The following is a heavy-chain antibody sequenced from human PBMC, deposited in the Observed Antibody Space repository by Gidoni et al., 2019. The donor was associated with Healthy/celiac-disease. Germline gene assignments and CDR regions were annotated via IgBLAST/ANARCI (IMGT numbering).Heavy chain of an antibody. J-gene: IGHJ4*02. CDR1: GFTFSSYS. V-gene: IGHV3-21*01. CDR3: ARDWQLLFDY. Sequence: EVQLVESGGGLVKPGGSLSLSCAASGFTFSSYSMNWVRQAPGKGLEWDSSISSSSSYIYYADSVKGRFTISRDNAKKSLYLQMNSLRAEDTAVYYCARDWQLLFDYWGQGTLVTVSS. D-gene: IGHD1-26*01. CDR2: ISSSSSYI.